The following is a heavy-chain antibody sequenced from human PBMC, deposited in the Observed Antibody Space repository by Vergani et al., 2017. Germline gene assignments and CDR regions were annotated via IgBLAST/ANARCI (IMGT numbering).Heavy chain of an antibody. J-gene: IGHJ6*02. Sequence: VQLVESGGGLVKPGGSLRLSCAASGFTFSDFSMRWVRQAPGKGLEWVAFIGSSGPYINYADSVKGRFIISRDNTNNSLLLQLRSLRAEDEAVYYCAGGCTRGGCPVNYGMDFWGQGGTVTDSS. V-gene: IGHV3-21*06. CDR2: IGSSGPYI. CDR3: AGGCTRGGCPVNYGMDF. CDR1: GFTFSDFS. D-gene: IGHD2-8*01.